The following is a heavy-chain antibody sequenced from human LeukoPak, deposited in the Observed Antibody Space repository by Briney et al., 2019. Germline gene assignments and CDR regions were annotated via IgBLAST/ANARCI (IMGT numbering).Heavy chain of an antibody. CDR1: GSTFTSYG. CDR3: ARLWFGELSGWFDP. D-gene: IGHD3-10*01. CDR2: ISAYNGNT. V-gene: IGHV1-18*01. J-gene: IGHJ5*02. Sequence: GASVKLSCKASGSTFTSYGISWVRQAPGHGLEWMGWISAYNGNTNYAQKLQGRVTMTTDTSTSTAYMELRSLRSDDTAVYYCARLWFGELSGWFDPWGQETLVTVSS.